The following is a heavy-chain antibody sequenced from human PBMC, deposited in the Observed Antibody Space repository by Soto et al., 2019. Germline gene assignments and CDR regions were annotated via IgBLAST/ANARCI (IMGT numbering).Heavy chain of an antibody. CDR3: AREERWRQLRNAFDI. Sequence: EVQLVESGGGLVQPGGSLRLSCAASGFTFSSYWMHWVRQAPGKGLVWVSRINSDGSSTSYADSVKGRFTISRDNAKKMLYLQMNSLRAEDTAVYYCAREERWRQLRNAFDIWGQGTMVTVSS. CDR2: INSDGSST. D-gene: IGHD5-12*01. J-gene: IGHJ3*02. CDR1: GFTFSSYW. V-gene: IGHV3-74*01.